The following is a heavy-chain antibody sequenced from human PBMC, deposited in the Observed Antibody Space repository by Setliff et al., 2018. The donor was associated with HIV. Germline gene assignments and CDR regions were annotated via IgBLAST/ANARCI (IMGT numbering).Heavy chain of an antibody. CDR1: GYSFSDYW. V-gene: IGHV5-51*01. Sequence: GESLKISCKASGYSFSDYWIGWVRQMPGKGLEWMGVTYPGDSTTRYSPSLEGQVTISADRSINTAFLQWSSLEASDIAMYYCIRRRRAPGAADLESYWGQGTLVTVSS. J-gene: IGHJ4*02. CDR2: TYPGDSTT. CDR3: IRRRRAPGAADLESY. D-gene: IGHD7-27*01.